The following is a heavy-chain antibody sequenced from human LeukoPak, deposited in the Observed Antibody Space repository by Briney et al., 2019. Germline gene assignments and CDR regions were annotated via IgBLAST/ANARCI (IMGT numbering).Heavy chain of an antibody. CDR1: GFTISSNY. J-gene: IGHJ4*02. Sequence: GGSLRLSCAASGFTISSNYMSWVRQAPGKGLEWVSIIYSGGSTHYGDSVKGRFTISRDRSKDTLYLQMNSMRAEDTAVYYCARIQPGIDTAGIPDYWGRGTLVTVSS. CDR2: IYSGGST. CDR3: ARIQPGIDTAGIPDY. D-gene: IGHD6-13*01. V-gene: IGHV3-66*01.